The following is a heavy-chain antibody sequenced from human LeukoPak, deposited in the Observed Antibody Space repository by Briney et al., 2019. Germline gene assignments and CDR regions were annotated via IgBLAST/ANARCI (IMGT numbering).Heavy chain of an antibody. CDR3: ARGRYCSGGSCYARLTTDAFDI. D-gene: IGHD2-15*01. CDR2: ISGSGINT. V-gene: IGHV3-23*01. CDR1: GFIFSTYD. Sequence: GGSLRLSCAVSGFIFSTYDMSWVRQAPGKGLEWVSGISGSGINTYYVGSVQGRFTISRDNSKNTLYLQMGSLRAEDMAVYYCARGRYCSGGSCYARLTTDAFDIWGQGTMVTVSS. J-gene: IGHJ3*02.